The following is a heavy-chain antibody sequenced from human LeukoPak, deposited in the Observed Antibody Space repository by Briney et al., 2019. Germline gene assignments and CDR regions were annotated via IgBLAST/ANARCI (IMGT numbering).Heavy chain of an antibody. Sequence: PRGSLRLSCAASGLTFSSYGMHWVRQAPGKGLEWVAFIRYVGGETFYAGSVKGRFTISRDNSKNTLSLQMNNLRTEDTAVYYCVKDLIRDLWFGESWGQGTLVTVSS. CDR2: IRYVGGET. CDR1: GLTFSSYG. CDR3: VKDLIRDLWFGES. D-gene: IGHD3-10*01. J-gene: IGHJ5*02. V-gene: IGHV3-30*02.